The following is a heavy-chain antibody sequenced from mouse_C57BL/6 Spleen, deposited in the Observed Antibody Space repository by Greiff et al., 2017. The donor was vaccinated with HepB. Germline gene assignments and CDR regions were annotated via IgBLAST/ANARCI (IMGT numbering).Heavy chain of an antibody. V-gene: IGHV1-61*01. J-gene: IGHJ4*01. CDR1: GYTFTSYW. D-gene: IGHD2-5*01. CDR3: AREGYSNYPYAMDY. CDR2: IYPSDSET. Sequence: VQLQQSGAELVRPGSSVKLSCKASGYTFTSYWMDWVKQRPGQGLEWIGNIYPSDSETHYNQKFKDKATLTVDKSSSTAYMQLSSLTSEDSAVYYCAREGYSNYPYAMDYWGQGTSVTVSS.